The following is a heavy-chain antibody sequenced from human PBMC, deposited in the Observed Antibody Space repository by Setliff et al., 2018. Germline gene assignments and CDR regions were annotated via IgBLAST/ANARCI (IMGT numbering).Heavy chain of an antibody. J-gene: IGHJ3*02. CDR1: GFSFSGSA. Sequence: ETLSLSCAASGFSFSGSAVYWVRQASVKGLEWNGRIRGRTDNYATAYAASVRGRFTISRDDSKNTAHLQMNSLKTEDTAVYYCTFARDGYDVFDIWGQGTMVT. CDR3: TFARDGYDVFDI. CDR2: IRGRTDNYAT. D-gene: IGHD5-18*01. V-gene: IGHV3-73*01.